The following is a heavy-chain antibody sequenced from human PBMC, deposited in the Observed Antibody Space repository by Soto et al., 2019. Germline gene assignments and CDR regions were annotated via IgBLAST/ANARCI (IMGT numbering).Heavy chain of an antibody. V-gene: IGHV5-51*01. CDR2: IYPGDSET. CDR1: GYTFTSYW. CDR3: ARRKGWDFDSTGYLFDF. Sequence: PGESLKISCKGSGYTFTSYWIGWVRQMPGKGLEWVGIIYPGDSETRYSPSFQGQVTISADRSISTAYLQWSSLKASDTAMYYCARRKGWDFDSTGYLFDFWGQGTLVTVSS. J-gene: IGHJ4*02. D-gene: IGHD3-22*01.